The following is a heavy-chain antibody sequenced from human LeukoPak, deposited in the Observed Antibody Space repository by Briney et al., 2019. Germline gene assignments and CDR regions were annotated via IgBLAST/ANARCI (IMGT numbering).Heavy chain of an antibody. CDR2: IYYSGST. Sequence: SETLSLTCTVSGGSISSYYWSWIRQPPGKGLEWIGSIYYSGSTYYNPSLKSRVTISVDTSKNQFSLKLSSVTAADTAVYYCARLASSGWSRAKYFQHWGQGTLVTVSS. CDR1: GGSISSYY. J-gene: IGHJ1*01. CDR3: ARLASSGWSRAKYFQH. V-gene: IGHV4-59*05. D-gene: IGHD6-19*01.